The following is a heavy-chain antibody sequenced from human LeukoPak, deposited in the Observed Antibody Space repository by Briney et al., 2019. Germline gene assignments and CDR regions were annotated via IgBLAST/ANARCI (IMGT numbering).Heavy chain of an antibody. J-gene: IGHJ4*02. D-gene: IGHD5-18*01. CDR3: AVALXNSXGXXGXLDY. CDR1: GYTFTGYY. Sequence: AXGYTFTGYYMHWVRQAPGQGLEWMGWINPNSGGTNYAQKFQGRVTMTRDTSISTAYMELSRLRSDDTAVYYCAVALXNSXGXXGXLDYWGQGTLVTVSS. V-gene: IGHV1-2*02. CDR2: INPNSGGT.